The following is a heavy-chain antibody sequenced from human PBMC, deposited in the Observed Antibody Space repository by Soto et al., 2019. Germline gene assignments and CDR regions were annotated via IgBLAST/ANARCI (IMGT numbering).Heavy chain of an antibody. Sequence: QVQLVQSGAEVKKPGSSVKVSCKASGGTFSSYAISWVRQAPGQGLEWMGGIIPIFGTANYAQKFQGRVTITADESTSPDHRELSGLRSEDTAVYYCARDRLRWYSSRWYGTRLDYWGQGTLVTVSS. CDR2: IIPIFGTA. CDR3: ARDRLRWYSSRWYGTRLDY. D-gene: IGHD6-13*01. J-gene: IGHJ4*02. V-gene: IGHV1-69*01. CDR1: GGTFSSYA.